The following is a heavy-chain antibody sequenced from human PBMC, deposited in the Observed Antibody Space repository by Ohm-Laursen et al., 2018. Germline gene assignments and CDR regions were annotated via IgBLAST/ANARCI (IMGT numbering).Heavy chain of an antibody. CDR1: GGSISSYY. CDR3: ARYPFAFCSEGSGYLNY. J-gene: IGHJ4*02. Sequence: SDTLSLTCTVSGGSISSYYWSWIRQPPGQGLEWIGYIYYSGSTNYNPSLKSRVTISVDTSKSQFSLKVNSVTAADTAVYYCARYPFAFCSEGSGYLNYWGRGTLVTVSS. CDR2: IYYSGST. D-gene: IGHD2-15*01. V-gene: IGHV4-59*07.